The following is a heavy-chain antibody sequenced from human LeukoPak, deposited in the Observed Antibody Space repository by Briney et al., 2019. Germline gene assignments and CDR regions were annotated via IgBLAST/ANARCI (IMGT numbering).Heavy chain of an antibody. V-gene: IGHV3-30-3*01. CDR2: ISYDGSNK. CDR1: GFTFSSYA. D-gene: IGHD6-19*01. J-gene: IGHJ4*02. Sequence: PGRSLRLSCAASGFTFSSYAMHWVRQAPGKGLEWVAVISYDGSNKYYADSVKGRFTISRDNSKNTLYLQMISLKTEDTAVYYCTTDIGSGWYFLEYYFDYWGQGTLVTVSS. CDR3: TTDIGSGWYFLEYYFDY.